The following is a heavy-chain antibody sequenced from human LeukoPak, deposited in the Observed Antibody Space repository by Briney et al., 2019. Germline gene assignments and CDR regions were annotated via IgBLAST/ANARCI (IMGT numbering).Heavy chain of an antibody. CDR1: GFTFNKYA. D-gene: IGHD3-22*01. J-gene: IGHJ4*02. CDR3: ARSYYYDSSGYYPANDY. V-gene: IGHV3-9*01. Sequence: GGSLRLSCAASGFTFNKYAMHWDRQAPGKGLEWVSGISWNSGKIGYADSVKGRFTISRDNAKNSLYLQMNSLRAEDTAVYYCARSYYYDSSGYYPANDYWGQGTLVTVSS. CDR2: ISWNSGKI.